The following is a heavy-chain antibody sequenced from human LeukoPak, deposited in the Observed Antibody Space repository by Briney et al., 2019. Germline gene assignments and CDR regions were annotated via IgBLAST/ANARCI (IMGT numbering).Heavy chain of an antibody. CDR3: ARAVLLGFGERAPDY. Sequence: ASVKVSCKASGYTFTGYYMHWVRQAPGQGLEWMGWINPNSGATNYAQKFQGRVTMTRDTSISTAYMELSRLRSGDTAVYYCARAVLLGFGERAPDYWGQGTLVTVSS. D-gene: IGHD3-10*01. CDR1: GYTFTGYY. V-gene: IGHV1-2*02. J-gene: IGHJ4*02. CDR2: INPNSGAT.